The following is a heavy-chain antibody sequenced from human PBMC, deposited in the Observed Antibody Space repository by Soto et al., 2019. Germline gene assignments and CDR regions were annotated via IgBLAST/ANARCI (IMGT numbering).Heavy chain of an antibody. CDR2: IYHSGST. Sequence: SLSLTCAVSGGSISSGGYPWSWIRQPPGKGLEWIGYIYHSGSTYYNPSLKSRVTISVDRSKNQFSLKLSSVTAADTAVYYCARGPPRTGDCRGGSCYWDHYGMDVWGQGTTVTVSS. D-gene: IGHD2-15*01. J-gene: IGHJ6*02. V-gene: IGHV4-30-2*01. CDR1: GGSISSGGYP. CDR3: ARGPPRTGDCRGGSCYWDHYGMDV.